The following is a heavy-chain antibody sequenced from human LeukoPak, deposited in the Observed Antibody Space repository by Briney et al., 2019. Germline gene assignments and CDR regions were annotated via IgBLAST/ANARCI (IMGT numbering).Heavy chain of an antibody. D-gene: IGHD5-24*01. CDR1: GFTFSGYW. CDR3: ASRSNGYSNWYFDL. Sequence: GGSLRLSCAASGFTFSGYWMHWVRQAPGKGLEWVSVLYGGGGASYADSVKGRFTISRDISQNTVYLHMNSLRAEDTAVYYCASRSNGYSNWYFDLWGRGTLVTVSS. CDR2: LYGGGGA. J-gene: IGHJ2*01. V-gene: IGHV3-66*01.